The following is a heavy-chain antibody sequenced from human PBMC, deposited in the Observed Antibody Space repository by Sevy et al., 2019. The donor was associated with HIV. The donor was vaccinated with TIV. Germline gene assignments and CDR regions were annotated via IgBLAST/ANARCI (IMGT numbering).Heavy chain of an antibody. J-gene: IGHJ6*02. CDR2: MNPGSGKR. CDR3: ARADFDSRTVFYYYGMDV. D-gene: IGHD6-13*01. V-gene: IGHV1-8*01. CDR1: GYTFTSYD. Sequence: ASVKVSCKTSGYTFTSYDINWVRQATGQGLEWMGWMNPGSGKRGYAQKFQGRVTMTTSTSISTAYLELRSLRSEDSAVYYCARADFDSRTVFYYYGMDVWGQGTTVTVSS.